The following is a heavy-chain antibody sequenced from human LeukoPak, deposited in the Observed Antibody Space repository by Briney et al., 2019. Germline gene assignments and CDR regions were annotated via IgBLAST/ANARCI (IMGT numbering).Heavy chain of an antibody. Sequence: GGSLRLSCAVSGITLSNYGMSWVRQAPGKGLEWVAGISDSGGSTKYADSVKGRFTISRDNAKNSLYLQMNSLRAEDTAVYYCARSYGSGRIPDAFDIWGQGTMVTVSS. CDR2: ISDSGGST. CDR1: GITLSNYG. D-gene: IGHD3-10*01. CDR3: ARSYGSGRIPDAFDI. J-gene: IGHJ3*02. V-gene: IGHV3-23*01.